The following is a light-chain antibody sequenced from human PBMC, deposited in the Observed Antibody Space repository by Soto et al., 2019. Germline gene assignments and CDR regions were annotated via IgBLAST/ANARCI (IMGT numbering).Light chain of an antibody. CDR1: QSVSNNY. J-gene: IGKJ1*01. CDR2: GAS. CDR3: QQYGSSGT. V-gene: IGKV3-20*01. Sequence: DIEVTEAPGTLSLSPGEIATLSCMASQSVSNNYLAWYQQKPGQAPRLLIYGASNRATGIPDRFSGSGSGTDFTLTISRLEPEDFAVYYCQQYGSSGTFGQGTKVDIK.